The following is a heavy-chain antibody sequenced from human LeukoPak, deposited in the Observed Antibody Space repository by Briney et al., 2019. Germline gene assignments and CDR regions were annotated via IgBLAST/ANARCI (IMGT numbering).Heavy chain of an antibody. CDR3: AKDVTGTGAFDI. CDR2: ITWNSGTI. V-gene: IGHV3-9*01. J-gene: IGHJ3*02. Sequence: PGRSLRLSCAASGVTFDDYAMHWVRQGPGKGLEWVSGITWNSGTIGYADSVKGRFTISRDNAKNSLYLQMNSLRAEDTALYYCAKDVTGTGAFDIWGQGTMVTVSS. CDR1: GVTFDDYA. D-gene: IGHD1-7*01.